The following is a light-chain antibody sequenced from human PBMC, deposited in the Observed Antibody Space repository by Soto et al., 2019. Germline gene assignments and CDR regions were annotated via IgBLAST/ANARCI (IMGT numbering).Light chain of an antibody. CDR3: QTYNWFPIT. V-gene: IGKV1-27*01. CDR1: QGIGTD. CDR2: GAS. J-gene: IGKJ3*01. Sequence: DIQMTQSPSSLAASVGDRVTISCRASQGIGTDLAWYQQKPGKVPKLLIYGASTLQAGVSSRFTGSGSGTDFTLTISSLQPEDVATYFCQTYNWFPITFGPGTKVDIK.